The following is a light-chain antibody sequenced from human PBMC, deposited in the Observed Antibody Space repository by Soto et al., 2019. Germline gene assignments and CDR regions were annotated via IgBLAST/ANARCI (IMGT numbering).Light chain of an antibody. CDR2: DSS. CDR1: QSVSSW. Sequence: IVLTQSPCTLSSSLRERVTLSCRASQSVSSWLAWYQQKPGRAPKLLIYDSSSMESGVPSRFSGSGSGTEFPLTISTMQPDDFATYYCQQYDSFPATFGQGTRLDIK. J-gene: IGKJ5*01. V-gene: IGKV1-5*01. CDR3: QQYDSFPAT.